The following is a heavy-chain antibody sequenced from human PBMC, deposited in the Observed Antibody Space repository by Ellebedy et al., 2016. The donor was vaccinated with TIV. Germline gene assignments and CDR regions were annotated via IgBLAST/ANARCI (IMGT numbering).Heavy chain of an antibody. CDR1: GITFSTHN. CDR3: ARVGWDLVAASDV. CDR2: IGHDGSNK. J-gene: IGHJ3*01. Sequence: GESLKISCTASGITFSTHNLHWVRHAPGQGLEWVAVIGHDGSNKYYAASLEGRFTISRDNSKNKLYLQMNSLRPDDTAVYYCARVGWDLVAASDVWGHGTMVTVSS. D-gene: IGHD1-26*01. V-gene: IGHV3-33*01.